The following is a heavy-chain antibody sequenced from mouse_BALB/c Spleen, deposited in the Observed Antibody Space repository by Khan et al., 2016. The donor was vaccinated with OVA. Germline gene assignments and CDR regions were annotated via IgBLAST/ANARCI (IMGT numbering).Heavy chain of an antibody. D-gene: IGHD1-1*02. CDR3: TRSNYGPFAY. Sequence: EVQLQESGGGLVKPGGSLKLSCAASGFTFSSFTMSWVRQTPEKRLEWVASISSGGDNTYYPDSVKGRFTISRDNAKNNLYLPMSSLRSEDTALYYCTRSNYGPFAYWGQGTLVTVSA. CDR1: GFTFSSFT. CDR2: ISSGGDNT. V-gene: IGHV5-9*03. J-gene: IGHJ3*01.